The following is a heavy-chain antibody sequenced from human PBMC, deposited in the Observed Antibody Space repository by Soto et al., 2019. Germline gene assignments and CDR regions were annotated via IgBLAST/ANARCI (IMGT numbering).Heavy chain of an antibody. J-gene: IGHJ4*02. Sequence: SETLSLTCTVSGGSISSYYWSWIRQSPGKGLEWIGYMHYSGSTNYNPSLKSRVTTSVDTSRNQFSLKLSSVTAADTAVYYCARSIDSSGYYFSNCWGQGTPVT. CDR2: MHYSGST. CDR1: GGSISSYY. V-gene: IGHV4-59*01. CDR3: ARSIDSSGYYFSNC. D-gene: IGHD3-22*01.